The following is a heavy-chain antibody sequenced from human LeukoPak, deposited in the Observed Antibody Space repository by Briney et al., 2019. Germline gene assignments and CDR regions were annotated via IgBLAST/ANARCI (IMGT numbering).Heavy chain of an antibody. CDR3: ARAPYYDFWSGYYTGNYGMDA. V-gene: IGHV4-34*01. D-gene: IGHD3-3*01. J-gene: IGHJ6*02. CDR2: INHSGST. Sequence: SETLSLACAVYGGSFSSYYWSWIRQPPGKGLEWIGEINHSGSTNYNPSLKSRVTISVDTSKNQFSLKLSSVTAADTAVYYCARAPYYDFWSGYYTGNYGMDAWGQGTTVTVSS. CDR1: GGSFSSYY.